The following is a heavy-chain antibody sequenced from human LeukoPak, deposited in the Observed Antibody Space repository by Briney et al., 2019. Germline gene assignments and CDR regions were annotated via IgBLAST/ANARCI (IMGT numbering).Heavy chain of an antibody. CDR3: ARVFRRAFDI. J-gene: IGHJ3*02. CDR1: GYSISSGYY. CDR2: IYHSGST. D-gene: IGHD1-14*01. Sequence: PSETLSLICTVSGYSISSGYYWGWIRQPPGKGLEWIGSIYHSGSTYYNPSLKSRVTISVDTSKDQFSLKLSSVTAADTAVYYCARVFRRAFDIWGQGTMVTVSS. V-gene: IGHV4-38-2*02.